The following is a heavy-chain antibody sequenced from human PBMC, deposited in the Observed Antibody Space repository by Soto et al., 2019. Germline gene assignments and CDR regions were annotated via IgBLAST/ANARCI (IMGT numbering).Heavy chain of an antibody. D-gene: IGHD1-26*01. Sequence: GESLRLSCAATDVTFTNAWMNWVRQAPGKGLEWVGRIKSKKDGGTADSAASVKGRFTISRDDSRNTVYLEMNNLKIEDTAMYYCARDYYTRFDYWGPGTLVTVSS. CDR2: IKSKKDGGTA. CDR1: DVTFTNAW. CDR3: ARDYYTRFDY. J-gene: IGHJ4*02. V-gene: IGHV3-15*07.